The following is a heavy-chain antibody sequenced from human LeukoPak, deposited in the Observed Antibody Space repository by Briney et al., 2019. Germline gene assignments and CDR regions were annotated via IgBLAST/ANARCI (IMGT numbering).Heavy chain of an antibody. J-gene: IGHJ5*02. CDR1: GGSFSGYY. Sequence: PSETLSLTCAVYGGSFSGYYSSWIRQPPGEGLEWIGEINHSGSTNYNPSLKSRVTISVDTSKNQFSLKLSSVTAADTAVYYCARDRITMVRGVITWFDPWGQGTLVTVSS. V-gene: IGHV4-34*01. CDR2: INHSGST. D-gene: IGHD3-10*01. CDR3: ARDRITMVRGVITWFDP.